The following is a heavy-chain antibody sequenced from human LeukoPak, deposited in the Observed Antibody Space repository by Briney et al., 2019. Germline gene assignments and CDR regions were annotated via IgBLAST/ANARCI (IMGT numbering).Heavy chain of an antibody. D-gene: IGHD4-17*01. CDR1: GYSFISYG. Sequence: GASVKVSCKASGYSFISYGISWVRQAPGQGLEWMGWISAYNGNTNYVQKLQGRVTMTTDTSTTTAYMELRSLGSDDTAVYYCARGHGGDYHFDYWGQGTLVTVPS. CDR3: ARGHGGDYHFDY. J-gene: IGHJ4*02. CDR2: ISAYNGNT. V-gene: IGHV1-18*01.